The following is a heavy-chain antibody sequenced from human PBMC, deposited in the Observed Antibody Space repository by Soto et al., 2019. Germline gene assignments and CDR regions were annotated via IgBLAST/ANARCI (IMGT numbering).Heavy chain of an antibody. V-gene: IGHV3-30-3*01. J-gene: IGHJ4*02. Sequence: GGSLRLSCAASGFTFSSYAMHWVRPAPGKGLEWVAVISYVGSNKYYGDSVKGRFTISSNNSKNTLYLQMNSLRAEDRAVFYYARVGSIGWSYATPFDYWGQGTLVTVSS. CDR3: ARVGSIGWSYATPFDY. CDR1: GFTFSSYA. CDR2: ISYVGSNK. D-gene: IGHD6-19*01.